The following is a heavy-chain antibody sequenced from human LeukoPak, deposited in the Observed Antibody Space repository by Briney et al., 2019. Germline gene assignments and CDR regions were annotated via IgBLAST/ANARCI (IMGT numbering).Heavy chain of an antibody. V-gene: IGHV5-10-1*01. CDR3: ARHRGYCTNGVCYTALYYFDY. Sequence: GESLKISCKGSGYSFTSYWISWVRQMPGKGLEWMGRIDPSDSYTNYSPSFQGHVTISADRSISTDYLQWSSLKASDTAMYYCARHRGYCTNGVCYTALYYFDYWGQGTLVTVSS. CDR1: GYSFTSYW. D-gene: IGHD2-8*01. CDR2: IDPSDSYT. J-gene: IGHJ4*02.